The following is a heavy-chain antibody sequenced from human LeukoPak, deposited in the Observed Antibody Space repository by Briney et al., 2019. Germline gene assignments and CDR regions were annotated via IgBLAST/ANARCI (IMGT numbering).Heavy chain of an antibody. D-gene: IGHD3-22*01. J-gene: IGHJ4*02. CDR2: IYYSGST. Sequence: PSQTLSLTCTVSSGSISSGDYYWSWIRQPPGKGLEWIGYIYYSGSTYYNPSLKSRVTISVDTSKNQFSLKLSPVTAADTAVYYCARAVGYYYDSSGYLYWGLGTLVTVSS. CDR3: ARAVGYYYDSSGYLY. V-gene: IGHV4-30-4*08. CDR1: SGSISSGDYY.